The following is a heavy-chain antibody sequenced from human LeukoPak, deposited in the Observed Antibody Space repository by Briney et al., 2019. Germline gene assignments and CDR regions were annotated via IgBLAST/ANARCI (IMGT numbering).Heavy chain of an antibody. V-gene: IGHV3-7*01. Sequence: PGGSLRHSCAAHRFKLSNHWMSRVRQAPGKGQEWVDHIIRDGSEKFYVDSVKGRFTISRDNAKNSLYLQMDSLRAEDTAVYYCARVGGPYYDFWSGYYRHWGQGSLVTVSS. CDR2: IIRDGSEK. CDR1: RFKLSNHW. J-gene: IGHJ4*02. CDR3: ARVGGPYYDFWSGYYRH. D-gene: IGHD3-3*01.